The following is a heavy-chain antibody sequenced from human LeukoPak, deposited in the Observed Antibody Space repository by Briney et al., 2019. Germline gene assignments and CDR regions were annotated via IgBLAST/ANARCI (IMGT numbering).Heavy chain of an antibody. CDR1: GFTFSSYA. CDR2: ISGSGGST. Sequence: QPGGSLRLSCAASGFTFSSYAMSWVRQAPGKGLEWVSAISGSGGSTYYADSVKGRFTISRDNSKNTMYMQMSSMRAEDTDVYYCAKERSGSSGYYYYGMDVWGQGTTVTVSS. CDR3: AKERSGSSGYYYYGMDV. D-gene: IGHD3-22*01. V-gene: IGHV3-23*01. J-gene: IGHJ6*02.